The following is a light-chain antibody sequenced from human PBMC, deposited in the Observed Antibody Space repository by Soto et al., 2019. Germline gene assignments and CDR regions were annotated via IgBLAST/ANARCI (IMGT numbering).Light chain of an antibody. CDR3: QQLNSSPFT. J-gene: IGKJ3*01. V-gene: IGKV1-5*01. CDR1: QNIRNL. CDR2: DAS. Sequence: DIQLTQSPSTLSAAVGDSVTITCRASQNIRNLLAWYQQKPGKAPKPLIYDASTLKTGVPSRFSGSGSGSEFNFTITGLQPDDFATYFCQQLNSSPFTFGPGTKVNI.